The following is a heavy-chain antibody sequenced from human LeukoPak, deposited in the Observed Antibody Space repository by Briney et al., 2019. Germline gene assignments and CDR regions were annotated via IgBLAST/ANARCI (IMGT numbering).Heavy chain of an antibody. V-gene: IGHV3-11*04. Sequence: PGGALRLSCAASGFTFSDYYMNSVREAPGKGLEWGSYISRSSDTTWYADSVKGRFTISRDNAKNSLFLEMNSLRAEDTAVYYCARWGELLVYYYYMDVWGKGTTVTVSS. CDR3: ARWGELLVYYYYMDV. CDR1: GFTFSDYY. CDR2: ISRSSDTT. J-gene: IGHJ6*03. D-gene: IGHD1-26*01.